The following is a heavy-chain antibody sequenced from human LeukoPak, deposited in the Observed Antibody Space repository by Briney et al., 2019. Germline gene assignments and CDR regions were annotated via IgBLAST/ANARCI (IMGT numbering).Heavy chain of an antibody. Sequence: ASVKVSCKASGYTFTGYYMNWVRQAPGQGLEWMGWINPNSGGTNYEQKFQGRVTMTRDTSISTAYMELSRLRSGDAAVYYCARDPPRYCSSTSCYGAYWGQGTLVTVSS. CDR1: GYTFTGYY. V-gene: IGHV1-2*02. CDR3: ARDPPRYCSSTSCYGAY. CDR2: INPNSGGT. D-gene: IGHD2-2*01. J-gene: IGHJ4*02.